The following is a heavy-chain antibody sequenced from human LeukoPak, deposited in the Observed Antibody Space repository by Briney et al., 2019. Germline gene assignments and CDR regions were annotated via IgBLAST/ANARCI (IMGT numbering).Heavy chain of an antibody. D-gene: IGHD5-24*01. CDR3: AKCFVEMATLPDF. Sequence: GGSLRLSRAASGFTVSINYMSWVRQAPGKGLEWVSVISGGGGSTYYTDSVKGRFTISRDNSKNTLYLQMNSLMAEDTAAHYCAKCFVEMATLPDFWGQGTLVTVSS. CDR1: GFTVSINY. V-gene: IGHV3-23*01. CDR2: ISGGGGST. J-gene: IGHJ4*02.